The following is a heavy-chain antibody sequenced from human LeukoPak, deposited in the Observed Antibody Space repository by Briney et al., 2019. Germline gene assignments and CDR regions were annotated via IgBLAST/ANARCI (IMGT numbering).Heavy chain of an antibody. J-gene: IGHJ4*02. V-gene: IGHV3-48*02. CDR3: ARDSAGDYGDYFDY. D-gene: IGHD4-17*01. Sequence: PGGSLRLSCAASGFSFSSHSMNWVRQAPGKGLEWVSFISSGSGIINYADSVKGRFTISRDNAKNSLYLQMNSLRDEDTAVYYCARDSAGDYGDYFDYWGQGTLVTVSS. CDR1: GFSFSSHS. CDR2: ISSGSGII.